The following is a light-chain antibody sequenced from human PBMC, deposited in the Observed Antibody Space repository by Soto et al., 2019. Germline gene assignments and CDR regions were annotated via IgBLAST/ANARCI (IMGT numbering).Light chain of an antibody. CDR3: SSYAGSNRV. CDR2: EVS. J-gene: IGLJ1*01. V-gene: IGLV2-8*01. CDR1: SSDVGGYTY. Sequence: QSALTQPPSASGSPGQSVTISCTGTSSDVGGYTYVSWYQQHPGKAPKLMIYEVSKRPSGVPDRFSGSKSGNTASLTVSGLQAEDEADYYCSSYAGSNRVFGTGTQLTVL.